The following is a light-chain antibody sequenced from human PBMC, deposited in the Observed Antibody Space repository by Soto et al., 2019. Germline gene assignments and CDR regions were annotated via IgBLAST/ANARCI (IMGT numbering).Light chain of an antibody. J-gene: IGLJ1*01. V-gene: IGLV2-14*01. CDR3: TSYSSSDIFYV. CDR2: QVT. Sequence: QSALTQPASVSGSPGQSITISCTGTSSDIGGYYYVSWYQHHPGKAPNLLIYQVTNRPSRASNRFSGSKSGNTASLTISGLQADDEADYYCTSYSSSDIFYVFGTGTKVTVL. CDR1: SSDIGGYYY.